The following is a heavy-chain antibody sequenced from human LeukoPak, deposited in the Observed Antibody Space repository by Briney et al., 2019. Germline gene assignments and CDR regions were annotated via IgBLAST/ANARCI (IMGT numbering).Heavy chain of an antibody. CDR3: ARDPQYYYDSGAGDY. CDR2: ISAYNGNT. CDR1: GYTFTSYG. V-gene: IGHV1-18*01. D-gene: IGHD3-22*01. J-gene: IGHJ4*02. Sequence: ASVKVSCKASGYTFTSYGISWVRQAPGQGLEWMGWISAYNGNTNYAQKIQGRVTMTTDTSTSTAYMELRSLRSDDTAVYYCARDPQYYYDSGAGDYWGQGTLVTVSS.